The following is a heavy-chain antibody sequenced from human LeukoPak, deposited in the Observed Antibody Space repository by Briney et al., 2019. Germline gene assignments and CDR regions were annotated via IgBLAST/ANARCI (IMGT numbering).Heavy chain of an antibody. V-gene: IGHV3-23*01. J-gene: IGHJ3*02. CDR2: MSAGGGST. CDR3: ARAATVLGAFDI. D-gene: IGHD4-11*01. CDR1: GFTFSSYA. Sequence: PGGSLRLSCAASGFTFSSYAMSWVRQAPGKGLEWVSGMSAGGGSTYYADSVKGRFTISRDNSMNTLYLQMNSLRVEDTALYYCARAATVLGAFDIWAKGQWSPSLQ.